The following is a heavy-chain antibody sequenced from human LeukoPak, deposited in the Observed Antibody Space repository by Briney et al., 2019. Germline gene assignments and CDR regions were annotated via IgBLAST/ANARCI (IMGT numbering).Heavy chain of an antibody. D-gene: IGHD3-10*01. Sequence: ASVKVSCKASGYTFTGYYIHWVRQAPGQGLEWMGWINPHSGGTNYAQKFQGRVTITRNTSISTAYMELSSLRSEDTAVYYCARGPPMVRGVITYYYYYYMDVWGKGTTVTVSS. CDR3: ARGPPMVRGVITYYYYYYMDV. J-gene: IGHJ6*03. CDR2: INPHSGGT. V-gene: IGHV1-2*02. CDR1: GYTFTGYY.